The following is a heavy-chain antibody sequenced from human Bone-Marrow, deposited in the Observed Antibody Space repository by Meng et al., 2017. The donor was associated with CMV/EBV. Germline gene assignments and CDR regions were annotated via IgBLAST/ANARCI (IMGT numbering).Heavy chain of an antibody. CDR1: GFTFSDYY. V-gene: IGHV3-11*06. D-gene: IGHD2-8*02. CDR2: ISNSGTYT. CDR3: ARRGLSGGTAAVFDY. Sequence: SGFTFSDYYMSLIRQAPGMGLEWVSHISNSGTYTNYADSVKGRFTISRDNAKSSLYLHMSSLRAEDTAVYYCARRGLSGGTAAVFDYWGQGTLVTVSS. J-gene: IGHJ4*02.